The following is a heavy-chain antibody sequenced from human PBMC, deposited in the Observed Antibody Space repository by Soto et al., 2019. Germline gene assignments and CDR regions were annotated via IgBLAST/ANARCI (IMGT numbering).Heavy chain of an antibody. CDR3: ATSLTVLMVSAAFGY. D-gene: IGHD2-8*01. CDR1: GLTFSSYA. Sequence: EVHLLDSGGGLVQPGGSLRLSCAASGLTFSSYAMSWVRQAPGKGLEWVSGISVSGGSTYYADSVKGRFTVSRDNSKNALYLQMNTLRAEDTAVYYCATSLTVLMVSAAFGYWGQGTLVTVSS. V-gene: IGHV3-23*01. CDR2: ISVSGGST. J-gene: IGHJ4*02.